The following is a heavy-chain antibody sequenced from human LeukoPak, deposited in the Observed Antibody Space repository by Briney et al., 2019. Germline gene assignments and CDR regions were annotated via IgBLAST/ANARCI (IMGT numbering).Heavy chain of an antibody. Sequence: GGSLRPSCAASGFTFSSYSMTWVRQAPGKGLEWASSFTSGSRSIHYADSVKGRFTISRDNAKKSLYLQMNSLRAEDTAVYYCASKQGDYWGQGTLVTVSS. CDR2: FTSGSRSI. J-gene: IGHJ4*02. CDR3: ASKQGDY. V-gene: IGHV3-21*01. CDR1: GFTFSSYS.